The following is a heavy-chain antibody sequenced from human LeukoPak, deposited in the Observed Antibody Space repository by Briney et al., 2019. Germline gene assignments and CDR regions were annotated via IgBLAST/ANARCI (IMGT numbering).Heavy chain of an antibody. J-gene: IGHJ4*02. CDR2: ISAYNGNT. CDR1: GYTFTSYG. D-gene: IGHD3-3*01. CDR3: ARGESYGPHPPDFWSGHFDY. V-gene: IGHV1-18*01. Sequence: ASVKVSCKASGYTFTSYGISWVRQAPGQGLEWMGWISAYNGNTNYAQKLQGRVTMTTDTSTSTAYMELRSLRSDDTAVYYCARGESYGPHPPDFWSGHFDYWGQGTLVTVSS.